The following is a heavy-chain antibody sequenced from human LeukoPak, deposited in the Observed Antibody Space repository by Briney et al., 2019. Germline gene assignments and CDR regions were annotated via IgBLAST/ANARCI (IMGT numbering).Heavy chain of an antibody. J-gene: IGHJ4*02. CDR2: ISYDGSNK. CDR1: GFTFSDYY. CDR3: ARDHVSSGWYYQLVGY. V-gene: IGHV3-30*03. Sequence: GGSLRLSCAASGFTFSDYYMSWIRQAPGKGLEWVAVISYDGSNKYYADSVKGRFTISRDNSKNTLYLQMNSLRAEDTAVYYCARDHVSSGWYYQLVGYWGQGTLVTVSS. D-gene: IGHD6-19*01.